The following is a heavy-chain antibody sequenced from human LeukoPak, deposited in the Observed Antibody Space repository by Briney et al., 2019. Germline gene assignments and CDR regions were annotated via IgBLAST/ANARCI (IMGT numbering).Heavy chain of an antibody. D-gene: IGHD5-18*01. Sequence: ASVKVSCKASGYTFTGYYMHWVRQAPGQGLEWMGWINPNSGGTNYAQKFQDRVTMTRDTSISTAYMELSRLRSDDTAVYYCARDSVRGYSYGIDFDYWGQGTLVTVSS. V-gene: IGHV1-2*02. CDR1: GYTFTGYY. CDR2: INPNSGGT. CDR3: ARDSVRGYSYGIDFDY. J-gene: IGHJ4*02.